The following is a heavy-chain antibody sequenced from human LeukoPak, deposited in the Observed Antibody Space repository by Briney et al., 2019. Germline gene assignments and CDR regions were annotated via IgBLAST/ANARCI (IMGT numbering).Heavy chain of an antibody. D-gene: IGHD3-22*01. V-gene: IGHV3-23*01. J-gene: IGHJ4*01. CDR2: ISGSGGST. Sequence: GGSLRLSCAASGFTFSSYAMSWVRQAPGKGLEWVSAISGSGGSTYYADSVKGRFTISRDNSKNTPYLQMNSLRAEDTAVYYGAKARYDSSGYYLFDYWGQGTQVTVSS. CDR3: AKARYDSSGYYLFDY. CDR1: GFTFSSYA.